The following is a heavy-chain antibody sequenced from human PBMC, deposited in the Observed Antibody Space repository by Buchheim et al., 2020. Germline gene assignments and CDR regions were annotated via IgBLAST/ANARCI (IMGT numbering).Heavy chain of an antibody. J-gene: IGHJ4*02. Sequence: VQLVESGGGLVQPGGSLRLSCAASGFTFSNYAINWVRQAPGKGLEWVSVTSGSGDSTYYADSVKGRFTNSRDSSKKTLYLQMNSLRAEDTAVYYCAKEGAYSGKYLKSRNFASWGQGTL. CDR1: GFTFSNYA. CDR3: AKEGAYSGKYLKSRNFAS. V-gene: IGHV3-23*04. CDR2: TSGSGDST. D-gene: IGHD1-26*01.